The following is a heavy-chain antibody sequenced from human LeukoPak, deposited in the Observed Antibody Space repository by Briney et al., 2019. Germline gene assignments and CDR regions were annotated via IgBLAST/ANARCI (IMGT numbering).Heavy chain of an antibody. CDR1: GFTFSSYW. Sequence: PGGSLRLSCAASGFTFSSYWMSWVRQAPGKGLEWVANIKQDGSEKYYVDSVKGRFTISRDNAKNSLYLQMNSLRAEDTAVYHCARVVDGSGSYAAHFDYWGQGTLVTVSS. D-gene: IGHD3-10*01. V-gene: IGHV3-7*04. CDR3: ARVVDGSGSYAAHFDY. J-gene: IGHJ4*02. CDR2: IKQDGSEK.